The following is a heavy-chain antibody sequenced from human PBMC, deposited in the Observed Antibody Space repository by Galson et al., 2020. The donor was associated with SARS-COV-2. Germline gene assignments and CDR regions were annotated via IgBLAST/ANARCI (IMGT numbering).Heavy chain of an antibody. CDR2: ISAYNGNT. D-gene: IGHD1-26*01. CDR1: GYTFTSYG. Sequence: ASVKVSCKASGYTFTSYGISWMRQAPGQGLEWMGWISAYNGNTNYAQKLQGRVTMTTDTSTSTAYMELRSLRSDDTAVYYCARPYSGSYFSAFDIWGQGTMVTVSS. CDR3: ARPYSGSYFSAFDI. J-gene: IGHJ3*02. V-gene: IGHV1-18*04.